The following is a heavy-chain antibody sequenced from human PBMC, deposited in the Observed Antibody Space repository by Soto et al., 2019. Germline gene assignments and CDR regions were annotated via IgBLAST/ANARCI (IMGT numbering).Heavy chain of an antibody. J-gene: IGHJ6*02. V-gene: IGHV4-59*01. CDR2: IYYSGST. CDR1: GGSISSYY. CDR3: ARDRYCSGGSCYPPEYYGMDV. D-gene: IGHD2-15*01. Sequence: SETLSLTCTVSGGSISSYYWSWIRQPPGKGLEWIGYIYYSGSTNYNPSLKSRVTISVDTSKNQFSLKLSSVTAADTAVYYCARDRYCSGGSCYPPEYYGMDVWGQGTTVTVSS.